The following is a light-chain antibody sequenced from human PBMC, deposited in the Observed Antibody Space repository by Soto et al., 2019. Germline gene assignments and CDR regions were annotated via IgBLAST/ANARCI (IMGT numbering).Light chain of an antibody. CDR1: QSINRR. CDR2: DVS. CDR3: QQYNSYSWT. Sequence: DIQMTHSPSTLSASVGDRVIITCRASQSINRRLAWYQQKPGKAPRLLIYDVSTLESGVPSRFGGSGSGTEFTLTISGVQPEDFVAYYCQQYNSYSWTFGQGTKVDIK. J-gene: IGKJ1*01. V-gene: IGKV1-5*01.